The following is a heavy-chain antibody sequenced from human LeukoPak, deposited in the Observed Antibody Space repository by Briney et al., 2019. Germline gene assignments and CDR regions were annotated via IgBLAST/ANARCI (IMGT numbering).Heavy chain of an antibody. CDR1: GFTFSSYA. Sequence: GGSLRLSCAASGFTFSSYAMSWVRQAPGKGLEWVSAISGSGGSTYYADSVKGRFTISRDNSKNTLYLQMNSLRAEDTAVYYCAKGGYCSGGSCPSYYYGMDVGGQGTTVTVSS. CDR2: ISGSGGST. CDR3: AKGGYCSGGSCPSYYYGMDV. V-gene: IGHV3-23*01. J-gene: IGHJ6*02. D-gene: IGHD2-15*01.